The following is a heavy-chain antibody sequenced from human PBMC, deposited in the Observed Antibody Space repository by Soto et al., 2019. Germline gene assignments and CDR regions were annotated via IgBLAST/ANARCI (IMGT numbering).Heavy chain of an antibody. V-gene: IGHV1-18*01. D-gene: IGHD3-22*01. CDR1: GYTFTSYG. CDR3: ARDYRYYYDSSGYYYFDY. CDR2: ISAYNGNT. Sequence: VKVSCKASGYTFTSYGISWVRQAPGQGLEWMGWISAYNGNTNYAQKLQGRVTMTTDTSTSTAYMELRSLRSDDTAVYYCARDYRYYYDSSGYYYFDYWGQGTLVTVSS. J-gene: IGHJ4*02.